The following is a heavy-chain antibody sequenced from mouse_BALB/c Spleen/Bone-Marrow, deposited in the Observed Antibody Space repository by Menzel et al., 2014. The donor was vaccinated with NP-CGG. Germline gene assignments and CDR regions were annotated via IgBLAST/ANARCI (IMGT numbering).Heavy chain of an antibody. V-gene: IGHV2-9*02. CDR2: IWAGGST. J-gene: IGHJ4*01. CDR1: GFSLTSYG. CDR3: ARGSYYEGAMDY. D-gene: IGHD1-1*01. Sequence: VMLVESGPGLVAPSQSLSITCTVSGFSLTSYGVHWVRQPPGKVLEWLGVIWAGGSTNYNSALMSRLSISKDNSKSQVFLKMSSLQTDDTAMYYCARGSYYEGAMDYWGQGTSVTASS.